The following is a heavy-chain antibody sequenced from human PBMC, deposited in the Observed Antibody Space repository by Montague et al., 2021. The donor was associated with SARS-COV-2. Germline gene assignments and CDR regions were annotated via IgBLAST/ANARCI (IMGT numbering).Heavy chain of an antibody. D-gene: IGHD1-1*01. J-gene: IGHJ4*02. CDR2: INYGGST. CDR1: GGSFSDYH. V-gene: IGHV4-34*01. CDR3: ARGAPGY. Sequence: SETLSLTCAVYGGSFSDYHWTWIRQSPGGGLEWIGQINYGGSTKYNPSLRSRVTISIDTSKNQFSLKLTSVTAADTAVYYCARGAPGYWGQGTRVTISS.